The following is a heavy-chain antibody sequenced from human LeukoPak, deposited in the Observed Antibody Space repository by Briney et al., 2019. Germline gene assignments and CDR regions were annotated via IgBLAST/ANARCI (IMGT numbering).Heavy chain of an antibody. CDR3: AKDPNGDYIGASDF. J-gene: IGHJ3*01. CDR2: ITGSGAGT. CDR1: GFTFINYA. D-gene: IGHD4-17*01. Sequence: PGGSLRLSCAGSGFTFINYAMIWVRQAPGKGLEWVAAITGSGAGTYYADSVKGRFTVSRDNSKSTLYLQMNSLRPEDTAVYYCAKDPNGDYIGASDFWGQGTMVTVSS. V-gene: IGHV3-23*01.